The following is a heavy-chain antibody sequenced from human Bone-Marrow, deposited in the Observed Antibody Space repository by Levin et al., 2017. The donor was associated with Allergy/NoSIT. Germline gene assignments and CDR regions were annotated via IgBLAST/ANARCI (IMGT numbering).Heavy chain of an antibody. D-gene: IGHD3-10*01. CDR2: ISSSSSTI. CDR3: ARVRPGYYFDY. Sequence: PGGSLRLTCAVSGFTFSAFAMSWVRQAPGKGMEWVSHISSSSSTIFYADSVKGRFTISRDNAKNSLYLHMNSLRAEDTAVYYCARVRPGYYFDYWGQGTLVTVSS. V-gene: IGHV3-48*01. J-gene: IGHJ4*02. CDR1: GFTFSAFA.